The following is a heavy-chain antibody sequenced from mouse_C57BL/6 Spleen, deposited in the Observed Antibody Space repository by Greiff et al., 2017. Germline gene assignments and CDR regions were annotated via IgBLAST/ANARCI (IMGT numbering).Heavy chain of an antibody. CDR3: ARGVYCSNYRYAMDY. CDR2: ISPNSGST. J-gene: IGHJ4*01. CDR1: GYTFTSYW. V-gene: IGHV1-64*01. Sequence: VQLQQPGPELVKPWASVSLSCKASGYTFTSYWMRWVKQRPGQGLEWIGMISPNSGSTNYNEQFNSRATLTVDKSSSTAYMQLNSLPSNDSAVYYCARGVYCSNYRYAMDYWGQGTSVTVSS. D-gene: IGHD2-5*01.